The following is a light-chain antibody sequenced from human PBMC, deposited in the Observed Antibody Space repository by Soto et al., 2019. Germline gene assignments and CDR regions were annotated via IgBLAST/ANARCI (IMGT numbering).Light chain of an antibody. CDR2: EGT. V-gene: IGLV2-23*01. Sequence: QSVLTQPASVSGCPGQSITISCTGTNNLISWYQQHPGKAPKVVLYEGTKRPSGVSNRFSGSNSGSTASLTISGLQAEDEAHYFCCAYVGARSYVFGPGTKVTVL. CDR3: CAYVGARSYV. CDR1: NNL. J-gene: IGLJ1*01.